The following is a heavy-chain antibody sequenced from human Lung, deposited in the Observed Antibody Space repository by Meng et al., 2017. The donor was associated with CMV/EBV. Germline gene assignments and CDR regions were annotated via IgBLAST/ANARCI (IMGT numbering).Heavy chain of an antibody. CDR2: INHSGST. Sequence: SETLSLXCAVYGGSFIGYYWSWIRQPPGKGLEWIGEINHSGSTNYNPSLKSRVTISVDTSKNQFSLKLSSVTAAETAVYYCARAFGGTMFGVVNYYYGMDVWXQGTTVTVSS. J-gene: IGHJ6*02. CDR1: GGSFIGYY. V-gene: IGHV4-34*01. CDR3: ARAFGGTMFGVVNYYYGMDV. D-gene: IGHD3-3*01.